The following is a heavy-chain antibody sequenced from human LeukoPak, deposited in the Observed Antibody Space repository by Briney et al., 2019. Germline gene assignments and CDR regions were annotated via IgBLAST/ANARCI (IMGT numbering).Heavy chain of an antibody. CDR3: ARAGYDFWSGWSFDY. CDR1: GGSISSYY. V-gene: IGHV4-59*01. D-gene: IGHD3-3*01. J-gene: IGHJ4*02. Sequence: SETLSLTCTVSGGSISSYYWSWIRQPPGKGLEWIGYIYYSGSTNYNPSLKSRVTISVDTSKNQFSLKLSSVTAADTAVYYCARAGYDFWSGWSFDYWGQGTLVTVFS. CDR2: IYYSGST.